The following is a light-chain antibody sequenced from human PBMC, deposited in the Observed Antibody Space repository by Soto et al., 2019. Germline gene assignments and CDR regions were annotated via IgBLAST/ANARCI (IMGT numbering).Light chain of an antibody. CDR3: QKFNNSPLT. Sequence: EIVLTQSPGTLSLSPGERATLSCRASQSLRNNYLAWYQQKPGQTPRLLIYGASSRATGIPDRFSGSGSGTDFTLTISRLEPEDFAVYYCQKFNNSPLTFGGGTKVDIK. CDR2: GAS. J-gene: IGKJ4*01. CDR1: QSLRNNY. V-gene: IGKV3-20*01.